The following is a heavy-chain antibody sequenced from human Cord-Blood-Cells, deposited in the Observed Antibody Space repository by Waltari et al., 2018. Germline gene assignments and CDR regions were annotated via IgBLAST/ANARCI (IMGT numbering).Heavy chain of an antibody. J-gene: IGHJ4*02. V-gene: IGHV3-74*01. CDR1: GFPFSSYW. Sequence: EVQLVESGGGLVQPGGSLRLSCAASGFPFSSYWMHWVRPAPGKGLVWVSRINSDGSSTSYADSVKGRFTISRDNAKNTLYLQMNSLRAEDTAVYYCAREHIVVVTAIDYWGQGTLVTVSS. CDR2: INSDGSST. D-gene: IGHD2-21*02. CDR3: AREHIVVVTAIDY.